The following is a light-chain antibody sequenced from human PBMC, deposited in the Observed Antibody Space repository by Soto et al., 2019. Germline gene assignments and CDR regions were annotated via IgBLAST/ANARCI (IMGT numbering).Light chain of an antibody. Sequence: QSALTQPPSASGFPGQSVTISCTGTSSDVGYYDYVSWYQQHPGKAPKLVIYEVTKRPSGVPDRVSASKSGNTASLTISGLQAEDEADYWCYAYGTSNTLAFGGGTKLTVL. CDR1: SSDVGYYDY. CDR2: EVT. J-gene: IGLJ2*01. V-gene: IGLV2-8*01. CDR3: YAYGTSNTLA.